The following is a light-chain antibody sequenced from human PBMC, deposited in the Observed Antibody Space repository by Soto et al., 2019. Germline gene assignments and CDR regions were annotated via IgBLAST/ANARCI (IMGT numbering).Light chain of an antibody. CDR2: GAY. J-gene: IGKJ2*01. Sequence: EIVLTQSPGTLSLSPGERATLSCRASQSVSSSYLAWYQQKPGQAPRLLIYGAYSRASGIPDRFSGSGSGTDFTLTISRLEPEDFAVYYCQQYGRSPPEYTFGQGTKLEIK. V-gene: IGKV3-20*01. CDR1: QSVSSSY. CDR3: QQYGRSPPEYT.